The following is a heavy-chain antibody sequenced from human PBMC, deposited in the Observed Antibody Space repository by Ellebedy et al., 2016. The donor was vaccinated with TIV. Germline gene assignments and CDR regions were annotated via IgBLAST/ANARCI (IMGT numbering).Heavy chain of an antibody. Sequence: GGSLRLSXAASGFTVSSNYMSWVRQAPGKGLECVSIIYSGGTTYYADSVKGRFTISRDNSKNTLYLQMNSLRAEDTAVYYCARGLAGLYGSGSDKSWGQGTLVTVSS. J-gene: IGHJ5*02. D-gene: IGHD3-10*01. CDR2: IYSGGTT. CDR1: GFTVSSNY. V-gene: IGHV3-53*01. CDR3: ARGLAGLYGSGSDKS.